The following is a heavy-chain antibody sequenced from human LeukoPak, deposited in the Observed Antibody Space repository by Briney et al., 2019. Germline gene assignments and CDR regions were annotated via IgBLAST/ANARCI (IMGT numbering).Heavy chain of an antibody. J-gene: IGHJ4*02. CDR1: GFTFSSYA. CDR2: ISGSGGST. V-gene: IGHV3-23*01. Sequence: GSLRLSCAASGFTFSSYAMSWVRQAPGKGLEWVSAISGSGGSTYYADSVKGRFTISRDNSQNTLYLQMNSLRAEDTAVYYCAKTRGFFWQVGFDYWGQGTLVTVSS. CDR3: AKTRGFFWQVGFDY. D-gene: IGHD3-3*01.